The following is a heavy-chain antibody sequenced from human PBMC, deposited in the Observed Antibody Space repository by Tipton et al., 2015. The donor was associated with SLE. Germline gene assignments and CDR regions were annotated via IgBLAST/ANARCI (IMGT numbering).Heavy chain of an antibody. CDR1: GGSISSSSYY. CDR3: ARLEMATIGGGAFDI. J-gene: IGHJ3*02. V-gene: IGHV4-39*07. CDR2: IYYSGRT. D-gene: IGHD5-24*01. Sequence: TLSLTCTVSGGSISSSSYYWGWIRQPPGKGLEWIGSIYYSGRTYYNPSLKSRVTISVDTSKNQFSLKLSSVTAADTAVYYCARLEMATIGGGAFDIWGQGTMVTVS.